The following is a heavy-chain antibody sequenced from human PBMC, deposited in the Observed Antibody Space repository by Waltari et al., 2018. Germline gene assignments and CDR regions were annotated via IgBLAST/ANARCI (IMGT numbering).Heavy chain of an antibody. CDR3: ANRRDPTTGSGAFDI. J-gene: IGHJ3*02. V-gene: IGHV3-23*01. CDR2: IAADST. CDR1: ALTLTTYA. D-gene: IGHD1-26*01. Sequence: EVQLLESGGGLVQPGGSLRLSCAASALTLTTYAVSWVRQAPGKGLEWVAAIAADSTFYADSVNGRFSISRDNSKNTLYFQMNSLRAEDTAVYYCANRRDPTTGSGAFDIWGQGTAVTVSS.